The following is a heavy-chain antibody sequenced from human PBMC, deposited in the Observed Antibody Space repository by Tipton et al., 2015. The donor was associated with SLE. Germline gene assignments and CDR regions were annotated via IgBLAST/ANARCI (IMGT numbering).Heavy chain of an antibody. CDR1: GYSISSGYY. D-gene: IGHD3-16*01. CDR3: ARDWGIGGSGAFDI. V-gene: IGHV4-31*11. J-gene: IGHJ3*02. Sequence: TLSLTCAVSGYSISSGYYWSWIRQHPGKGLEWIGYIYYSGSTYYNPSLKSRVTISVDTSKNQFSLKLSSVTAADTAVYYCARDWGIGGSGAFDIWGQGTMVTVSS. CDR2: IYYSGST.